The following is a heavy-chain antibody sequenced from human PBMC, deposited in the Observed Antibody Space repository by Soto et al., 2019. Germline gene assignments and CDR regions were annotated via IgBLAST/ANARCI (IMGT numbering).Heavy chain of an antibody. CDR2: ISGSGGST. CDR1: GFTFSSYA. Sequence: PGGSLRLSCAASGFTFSSYAMSWVRQAPGKGLEWVSAISGSGGSTYYADSVKGRFTISRDNSKNTLHLQMNSLRAEDTAVYYCAKDHGIAARPKLGVRYYGMDVWGQGTTVTVSS. J-gene: IGHJ6*02. V-gene: IGHV3-23*01. D-gene: IGHD6-6*01. CDR3: AKDHGIAARPKLGVRYYGMDV.